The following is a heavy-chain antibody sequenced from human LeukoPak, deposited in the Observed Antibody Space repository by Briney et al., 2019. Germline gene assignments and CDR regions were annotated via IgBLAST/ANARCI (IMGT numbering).Heavy chain of an antibody. CDR2: INPNSGGT. V-gene: IGHV1-2*06. CDR3: ARGRNYDFWSGYYLPKAFDP. J-gene: IGHJ5*02. CDR1: GYTFPGYY. D-gene: IGHD3-3*01. Sequence: ASVKVSCKASGYTFPGYYMHWVRQAPGQGLEWMGRINPNSGGTNYAQKFQGRVTMTRDTSISTAYMELSRLRSDDTAVYYCARGRNYDFWSGYYLPKAFDPWGQGTLVTVSS.